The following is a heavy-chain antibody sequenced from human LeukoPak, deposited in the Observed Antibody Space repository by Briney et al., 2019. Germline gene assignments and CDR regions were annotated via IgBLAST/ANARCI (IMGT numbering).Heavy chain of an antibody. V-gene: IGHV3-23*01. CDR2: ISPSGDIT. CDR1: GFIFSSHG. J-gene: IGHJ4*02. CDR3: AKDPSSYDFWSGYPSYPSGY. D-gene: IGHD3-3*01. Sequence: GGSLRLSCAASGFIFSSHGMNWFRQAPGKGLEWVSGISPSGDITYYADSVKGRFTISRDNSKNTLYLQMNSLRAEDTAVYYCAKDPSSYDFWSGYPSYPSGYWGQGTLVTVSS.